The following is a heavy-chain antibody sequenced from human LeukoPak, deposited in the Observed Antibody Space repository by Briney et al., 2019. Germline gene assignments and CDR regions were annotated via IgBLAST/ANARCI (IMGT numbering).Heavy chain of an antibody. CDR2: IIPIFGTA. CDR1: GGTFISYA. J-gene: IGHJ6*04. D-gene: IGHD2-15*01. CDR3: ASKNPLGFLLLDV. V-gene: IGHV1-69*13. Sequence: SVKVSCKASGGTFISYAISWVRQAPGQGLEWMGGIIPIFGTANYAQKFQSRVTITADESTSTAYMELSSLRSEDTAVYYCASKNPLGFLLLDVWGKETTVTVSS.